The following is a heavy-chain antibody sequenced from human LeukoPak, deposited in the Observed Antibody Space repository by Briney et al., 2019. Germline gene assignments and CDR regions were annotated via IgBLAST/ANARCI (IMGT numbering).Heavy chain of an antibody. D-gene: IGHD3-3*01. Sequence: SSETLSLTCAVYGGSFTTYYWSWIRQPPGKGLEWIGDIYHTGSTTYNPSLKSRVTISVDTSKNQFSLRLSSVTAADTAVYYCARGYTGPTYYDFWSGYSDYYYYYMNVWGKGTTVTVSS. CDR2: IYHTGST. CDR3: ARGYTGPTYYDFWSGYSDYYYYYMNV. CDR1: GGSFTTYY. J-gene: IGHJ6*03. V-gene: IGHV4-34*01.